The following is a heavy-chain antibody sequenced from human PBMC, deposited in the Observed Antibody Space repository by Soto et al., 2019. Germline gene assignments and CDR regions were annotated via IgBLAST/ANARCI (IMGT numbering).Heavy chain of an antibody. CDR3: ARLRTYYYGSGSPLIQPPDRYYYYYYMDV. CDR1: GGSISSSSYY. Sequence: SETLSLTFTVSGGSISSSSYYWGWIRQPPGKGLEWIGRIYYIGSTYYNPSLKSRVTISVDTSKNQFSLKLSSVTAADTAVYYCARLRTYYYGSGSPLIQPPDRYYYYYYMDVWGKGTTVTVS. CDR2: IYYIGST. J-gene: IGHJ6*03. V-gene: IGHV4-39*01. D-gene: IGHD3-10*01.